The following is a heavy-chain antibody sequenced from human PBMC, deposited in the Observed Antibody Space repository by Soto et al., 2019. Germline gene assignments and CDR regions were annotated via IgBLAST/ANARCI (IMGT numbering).Heavy chain of an antibody. J-gene: IGHJ4*02. CDR1: GYTFTTYA. V-gene: IGHV1-3*01. CDR2: INAGNGNT. Sequence: VHLVQSGAAVKKPGASVKVSCKASGYTFTTYALHWVRQAPGQRLEWMGWINAGNGNTKYSQKFLGRLTITRDTSATTAYMELSSLISEDTSLYYCARQRGSSSWEFDYWGQGTLVTVSS. CDR3: ARQRGSSSWEFDY. D-gene: IGHD6-13*01.